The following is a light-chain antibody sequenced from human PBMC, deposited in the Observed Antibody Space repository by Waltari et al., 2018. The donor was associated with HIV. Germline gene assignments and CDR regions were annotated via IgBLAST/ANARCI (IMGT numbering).Light chain of an antibody. CDR2: GNS. J-gene: IGLJ1*01. CDR1: SSHIGAGYP. Sequence: QSVLTQPPSVSGAPGQRVTISCTGSSSHIGAGYPLHWYQQLPGTAPKLLIYGNSNRPSGVPDRFSGSKSGTSASLAITGLQAEDEADYHCQSHDSSLSGYVFGTGTKVTVL. CDR3: QSHDSSLSGYV. V-gene: IGLV1-40*01.